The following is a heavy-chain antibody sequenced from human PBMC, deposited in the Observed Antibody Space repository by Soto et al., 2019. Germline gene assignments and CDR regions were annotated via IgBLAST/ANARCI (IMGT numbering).Heavy chain of an antibody. V-gene: IGHV1-69*02. D-gene: IGHD1-1*01. CDR1: GGTFSSYT. J-gene: IGHJ6*02. Sequence: ASVKVSCKASGGTFSSYTISWVRQAPGQGLEWMGRIIPILGIANYAQKFQGRVTITADKSTSTAYMELSSLRSEDTAVYYCARQATGTAEDYYYGMDVWGQGTTVTVSS. CDR2: IIPILGIA. CDR3: ARQATGTAEDYYYGMDV.